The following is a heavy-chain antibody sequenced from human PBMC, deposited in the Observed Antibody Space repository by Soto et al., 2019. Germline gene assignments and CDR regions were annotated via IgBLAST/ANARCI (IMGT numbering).Heavy chain of an antibody. D-gene: IGHD3-22*01. Sequence: SETLSLTCTVSGGSISSGDYYWSWIRQPPGKGLEWIGYIYYSGSTYYNPSLKSRVTISVDTSKNQFSLKLSSVTAADTAVYYCARVSYYDSSGYYLDYWGQGTLVTVSS. CDR1: GGSISSGDYY. V-gene: IGHV4-30-4*01. J-gene: IGHJ4*02. CDR3: ARVSYYDSSGYYLDY. CDR2: IYYSGST.